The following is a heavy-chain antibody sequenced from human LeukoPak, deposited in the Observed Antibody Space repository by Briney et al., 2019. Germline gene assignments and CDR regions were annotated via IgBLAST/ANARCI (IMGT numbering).Heavy chain of an antibody. J-gene: IGHJ4*02. CDR2: ISYDGSNK. CDR1: GFPSGSYV. V-gene: IGHV3-30-3*01. D-gene: IGHD3-9*01. CDR3: ARVSGVYFDWPKSAIPDY. Sequence: GGSLRPSCPASGFPSGSYVMHWVRQPPGKGLGWVPVISYDGSNKYYADSVKGRITISRDNSKNTLYLQMNSLRAEDTAVYYCARVSGVYFDWPKSAIPDYWGQGTLVTVSS.